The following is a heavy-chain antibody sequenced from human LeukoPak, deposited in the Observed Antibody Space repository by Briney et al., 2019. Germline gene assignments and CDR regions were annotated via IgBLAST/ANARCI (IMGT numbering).Heavy chain of an antibody. V-gene: IGHV3-23*01. CDR1: GFTFSSYA. CDR2: ISGSGGST. Sequence: PGGSLRLSCAASGFTFSSYAMSWVRQAPGKGLERVSAISGSGGSTYYADSVKGRFTISGDNSKNTLYLQMNSLRAEDTAVYYCAKGQSRYSYGYYFDYWGQGTLVTVSS. CDR3: AKGQSRYSYGYYFDY. D-gene: IGHD5-18*01. J-gene: IGHJ4*02.